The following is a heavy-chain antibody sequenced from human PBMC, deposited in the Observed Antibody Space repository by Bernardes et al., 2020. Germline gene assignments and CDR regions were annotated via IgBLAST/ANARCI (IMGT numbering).Heavy chain of an antibody. CDR2: IKQDGSGK. J-gene: IGHJ6*03. Sequence: GGSLRLSCAASGFTFSSDWMSWVRQAPGKGLEWVANIKQDGSGKFYVDSVKGRFTISRDNAKNSLYLQMNSLRAEDTAVYYFARETRFYYYYYMDVWDPGPTFTVSS. CDR3: ARETRFYYYYYMDV. D-gene: IGHD4-17*01. CDR1: GFTFSSDW. V-gene: IGHV3-7*01.